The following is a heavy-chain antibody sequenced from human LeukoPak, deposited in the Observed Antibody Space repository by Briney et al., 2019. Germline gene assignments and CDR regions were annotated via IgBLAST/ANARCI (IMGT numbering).Heavy chain of an antibody. CDR2: INPSGGST. D-gene: IGHD3-9*01. CDR1: GYTFTSYY. Sequence: ASVKVSRKASGYTFTSYYMHWVRQAPGQGLEWMGIINPSGGSTSYAQKFQGRVTMTRDTSTSTVYMELSSLRSEDTAVYYCAREGPYDILTGRRIYLDYWGQGTLVTVSS. CDR3: AREGPYDILTGRRIYLDY. V-gene: IGHV1-46*01. J-gene: IGHJ4*02.